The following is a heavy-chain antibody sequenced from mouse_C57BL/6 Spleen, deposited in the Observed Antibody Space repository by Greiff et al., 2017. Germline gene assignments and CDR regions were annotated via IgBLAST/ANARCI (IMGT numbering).Heavy chain of an antibody. Sequence: QVQLQQSGPELVKPGASVKISCKASGYSFTSYYIHWVKQRPGQGLEWIGWIYPGSGNTKYNEKFKGKATLTADTSSSTAYMQLSSLTSEDSAVYYCARNWDERGFDYWGQGTTLTVSS. J-gene: IGHJ2*01. CDR1: GYSFTSYY. V-gene: IGHV1-66*01. CDR3: ARNWDERGFDY. D-gene: IGHD4-1*01. CDR2: IYPGSGNT.